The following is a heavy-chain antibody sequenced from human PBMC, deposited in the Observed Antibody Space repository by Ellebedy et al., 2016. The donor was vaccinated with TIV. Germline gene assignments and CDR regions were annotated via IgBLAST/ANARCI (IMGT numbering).Heavy chain of an antibody. V-gene: IGHV1-69*13. Sequence: SVKVSXXASGGTFSSYAISWVRQAPGQGLEWMGGIIPIFGTANYAQKFQGRVTITADESTSTAYMELSSLRSEDTAVYYCARDTIFGVVIAPHYYYGMDVWGQGTTVTVSS. J-gene: IGHJ6*02. D-gene: IGHD3-3*01. CDR1: GGTFSSYA. CDR2: IIPIFGTA. CDR3: ARDTIFGVVIAPHYYYGMDV.